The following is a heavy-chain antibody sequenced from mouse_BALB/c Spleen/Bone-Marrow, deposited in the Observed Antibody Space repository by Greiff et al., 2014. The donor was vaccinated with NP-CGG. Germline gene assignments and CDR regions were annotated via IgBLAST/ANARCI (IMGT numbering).Heavy chain of an antibody. CDR1: GYTFTSYY. Sequence: QVQLQQSGAELVKPGASVKLSCKASGYTFTSYYMYWVKQRPGQGLEWIGGINPSNGGTNFNEKFKSKAILTVDKSSSTAYMQLSSLTSEDSAVYYCTRDHYYYGSSYWYFDVWGAGTTVTVSS. CDR2: INPSNGGT. D-gene: IGHD1-1*01. J-gene: IGHJ1*01. V-gene: IGHV1S81*02. CDR3: TRDHYYYGSSYWYFDV.